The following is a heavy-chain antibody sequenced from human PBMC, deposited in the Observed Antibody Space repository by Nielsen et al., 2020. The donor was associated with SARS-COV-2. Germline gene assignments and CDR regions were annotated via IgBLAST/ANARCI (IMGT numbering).Heavy chain of an antibody. J-gene: IGHJ6*02. D-gene: IGHD6-13*01. Sequence: WIRQPPGKGLEWVANIKQDGSEKYYVDSVKGRFTISRDNAKNSLYLQMNSLRAEDTAVYYCARGSGYSSSWCHPVGYYYYGMDVWGQGTTVTVSS. CDR3: ARGSGYSSSWCHPVGYYYYGMDV. CDR2: IKQDGSEK. V-gene: IGHV3-7*03.